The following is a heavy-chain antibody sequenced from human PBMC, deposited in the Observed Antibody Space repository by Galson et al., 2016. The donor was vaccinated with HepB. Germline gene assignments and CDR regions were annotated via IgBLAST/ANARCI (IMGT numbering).Heavy chain of an antibody. Sequence: SLRLSCAASGFTFGTYGMHWVRQAPGKGLEWVGFVWYHGSNQDYGESVKGRFTISRDNSKNILYLQMNSLRVDDTAVYYCAREAGTSGWYARLHFDYWGQGVLVTVSS. CDR3: AREAGTSGWYARLHFDY. V-gene: IGHV3-33*01. D-gene: IGHD6-19*01. CDR2: VWYHGSNQ. J-gene: IGHJ4*02. CDR1: GFTFGTYG.